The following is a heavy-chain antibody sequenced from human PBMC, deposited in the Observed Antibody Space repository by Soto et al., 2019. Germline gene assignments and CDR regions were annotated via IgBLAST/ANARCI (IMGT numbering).Heavy chain of an antibody. CDR1: GFSLTTSGVG. J-gene: IGHJ5*02. CDR2: IFWDSYK. V-gene: IGHV2-5*02. Sequence: SGPTLVNPTQTLTLTCTFSGFSLTTSGVGVGWFLQPPGKALEWLALIFWDSYKRYSPSLKSRLTIPKDTSKNQLVLTMTNMDPVDTATYYCAHSVDNWFDPWGQGTLVTVSS. CDR3: AHSVDNWFDP.